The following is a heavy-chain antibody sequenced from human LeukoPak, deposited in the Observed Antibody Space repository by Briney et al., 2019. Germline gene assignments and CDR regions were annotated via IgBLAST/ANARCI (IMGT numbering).Heavy chain of an antibody. CDR1: GFTFSSYN. V-gene: IGHV3-21*01. J-gene: IGHJ5*02. CDR2: ISSSSSYI. Sequence: PGGSLRLSCAASGFTFSSYNMNWVRQAPGKGLEWVSSISSSSSYIYYADSVRGRFTISRDNANNSLYLQMNSLRAGDTAVYYCARVFVGHCSSTSCYSLDPWGQGTLVTVSS. D-gene: IGHD2-2*01. CDR3: ARVFVGHCSSTSCYSLDP.